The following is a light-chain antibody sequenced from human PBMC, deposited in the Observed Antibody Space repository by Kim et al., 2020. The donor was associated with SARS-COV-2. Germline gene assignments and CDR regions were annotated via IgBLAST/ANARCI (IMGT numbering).Light chain of an antibody. Sequence: AIQLTQSPSSLSASVGDRVTITCRASQGISSALAWNQQKPGKAPKLLIYDASSLESGVPSRFSGSGSGTDFTLTISSLQPEDFATYYCQQFNNYPYTCGQGTKREI. J-gene: IGKJ2*01. CDR3: QQFNNYPYT. CDR1: QGISSA. CDR2: DAS. V-gene: IGKV1D-13*01.